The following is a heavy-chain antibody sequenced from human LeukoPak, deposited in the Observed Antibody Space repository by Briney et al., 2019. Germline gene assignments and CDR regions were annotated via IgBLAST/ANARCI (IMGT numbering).Heavy chain of an antibody. Sequence: SGPTLVNPTQTLTLTCTFSGLSLSTSGVSVSWIRQPPGEALEWLALIYWNDDKRYIPSLKSRLTITKDTSKNQVVLTMTNVDPVDTATYFCAHSLATFGTFIEKPFDYWGQGTLVTVSS. V-gene: IGHV2-5*01. CDR1: GLSLSTSGVS. CDR3: AHSLATFGTFIEKPFDY. CDR2: IYWNDDK. J-gene: IGHJ4*02. D-gene: IGHD3-16*02.